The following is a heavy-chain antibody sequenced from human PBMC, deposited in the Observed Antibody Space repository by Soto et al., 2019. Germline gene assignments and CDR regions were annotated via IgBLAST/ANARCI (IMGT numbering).Heavy chain of an antibody. CDR3: ARPRRDYYYYYGMEV. CDR1: GFTFSGYG. J-gene: IGHJ6*02. V-gene: IGHV3-30*03. CDR2: ISNDALNK. Sequence: QVQLVESGGGVVQPGRSLRLSCAASGFTFSGYGMHWVRQAPGKGLEWVAVISNDALNKYYADSVKGRFAISRDDSRNTLYLQMNSLRAEDTAVYYWARPRRDYYYYYGMEVWGQGTRVTVSS.